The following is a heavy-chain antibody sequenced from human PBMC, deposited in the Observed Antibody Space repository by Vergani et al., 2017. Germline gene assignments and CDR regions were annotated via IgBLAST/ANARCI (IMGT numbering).Heavy chain of an antibody. D-gene: IGHD5-18*01. CDR1: GFTFSNYW. CDR2: IKQDGSEK. J-gene: IGHJ4*02. V-gene: IGHV3-7*03. CDR3: ARGRWGQLWYYFDY. Sequence: EAQLVESGGGLVQPGGSLRLSCAASGFTFSNYWMSWVRQAPGKGLEWVANIKQDGSEKDYVDSVKGRFTNSRDNAKNLLYLEMNSLRAEDTAVYYCARGRWGQLWYYFDYWGQGTLVTVSS.